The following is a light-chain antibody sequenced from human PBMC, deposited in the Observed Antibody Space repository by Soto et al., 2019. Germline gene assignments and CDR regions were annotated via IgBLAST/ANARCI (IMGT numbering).Light chain of an antibody. CDR2: DVI. J-gene: IGLJ3*02. V-gene: IGLV2-18*01. Sequence: QSALTQPASVSGSPGQSITISCTGTSSDVGAYNFVSWYQLAPGTAPKLLISDVINRPSGVPDRFSGSKSGNTPSLTISGLQAEDEADYYCGLFTSSATWVFGGGTQLTVL. CDR3: GLFTSSATWV. CDR1: SSDVGAYNF.